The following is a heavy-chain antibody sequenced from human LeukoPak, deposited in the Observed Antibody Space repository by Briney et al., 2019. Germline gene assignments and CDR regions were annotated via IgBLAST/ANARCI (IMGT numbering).Heavy chain of an antibody. Sequence: SETLSLTCTVSSDSIFTSNWWSWVRQPPGKGLEWIGQIFHSGSTSYSPSLKSRATISMNKSKNQISLRLTSVTAADTAVYYCARSPTKRVPEDYWGQGTLVTVSS. CDR3: ARSPTKRVPEDY. D-gene: IGHD2-2*01. CDR1: SDSIFTSNW. V-gene: IGHV4-4*02. CDR2: IFHSGST. J-gene: IGHJ4*02.